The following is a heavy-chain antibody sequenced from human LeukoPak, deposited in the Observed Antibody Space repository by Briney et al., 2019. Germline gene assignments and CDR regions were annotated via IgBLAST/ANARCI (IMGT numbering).Heavy chain of an antibody. CDR1: GFTFDDYA. V-gene: IGHV3-9*01. D-gene: IGHD2-15*01. CDR2: ISWNSGSI. J-gene: IGHJ6*02. Sequence: GGSLRLSCEASGFTFDDYAMHWVRQAPGKGLEWVSGISWNSGSIGYADSVKGRFTISRDNAKNSLYLQMNSLRAEDTALYYCAKPRFSSSWYGMDVWGQGTTVTVSS. CDR3: AKPRFSSSWYGMDV.